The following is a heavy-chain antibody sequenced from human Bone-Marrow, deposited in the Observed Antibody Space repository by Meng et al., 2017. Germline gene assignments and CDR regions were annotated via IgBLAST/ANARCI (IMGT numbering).Heavy chain of an antibody. D-gene: IGHD6-13*01. V-gene: IGHV4-31*01. CDR2: IYYSGST. CDR3: ARWAPSSRTFDY. CDR1: GGYISSGGYY. J-gene: IGHJ4*02. Sequence: QVQQSGPGLVKLSQTLSLLCTASGGYISSGGYYWSWICQHPRKGLEWIGSIYYSGSTYYNPSLKSLVTISVDTSKNQFSLKLSSVTAADTAVYYCARWAPSSRTFDYWGQGTLVTVSS.